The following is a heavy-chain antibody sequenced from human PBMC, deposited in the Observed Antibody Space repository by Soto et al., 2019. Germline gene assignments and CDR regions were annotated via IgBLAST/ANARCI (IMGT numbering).Heavy chain of an antibody. J-gene: IGHJ6*01. CDR2: INPNGGGT. V-gene: IGHV1-46*01. Sequence: QVQLVQSGAEVKKPGASVKVSCKASGYVFTNYFMHWVRQAPRQGLAWMVIINPNGGGTSSAPKFEGRVTMTRDSATSTVDMDLSSLRSEDTVLYFCAREVVSNSWSYYYGMDVWGQGTAVTVSS. CDR1: GYVFTNYF. D-gene: IGHD6-13*01. CDR3: AREVVSNSWSYYYGMDV.